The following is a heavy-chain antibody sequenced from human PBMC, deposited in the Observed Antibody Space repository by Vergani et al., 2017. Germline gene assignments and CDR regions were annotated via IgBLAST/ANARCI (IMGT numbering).Heavy chain of an antibody. J-gene: IGHJ4*02. D-gene: IGHD6-13*01. Sequence: VQLVESGGGLVKPGGSLRLSCAASGFTFSSYSMNWVRQAPGKGLEWVSYISSSSSTIYYADSVKGRFTISRDNAKNSLYLQMNSLRAEDTAVYYCARGSRAAGYSGPDSWGQGTRVTVSS. V-gene: IGHV3-48*01. CDR3: ARGSRAAGYSGPDS. CDR1: GFTFSSYS. CDR2: ISSSSSTI.